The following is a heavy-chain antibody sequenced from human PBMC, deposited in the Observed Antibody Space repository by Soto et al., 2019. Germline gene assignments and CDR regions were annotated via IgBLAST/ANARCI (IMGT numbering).Heavy chain of an antibody. CDR2: IKSKTDGGTT. Sequence: GPLRLSCAASGFTFSNAWMNWVRQAPGKGLEWVGRIKSKTDGGTTDYAAPVKGRLTISRDDSKNTLYLQMNSLKTEDTAVYYCTTLPVRITFGGVIVANFDYWGQGTLVTVSS. J-gene: IGHJ4*02. CDR1: GFTFSNAW. CDR3: TTLPVRITFGGVIVANFDY. D-gene: IGHD3-16*02. V-gene: IGHV3-15*07.